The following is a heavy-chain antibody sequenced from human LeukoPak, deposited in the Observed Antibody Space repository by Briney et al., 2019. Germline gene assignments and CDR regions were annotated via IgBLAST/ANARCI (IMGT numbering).Heavy chain of an antibody. J-gene: IGHJ4*02. CDR1: GYIFSSYG. D-gene: IGHD3-22*01. Sequence: ASVKVSCKASGYIFSSYGISWVRQAPGQGLEWMGWISPYNGNTNYAQKLQGRVTMTTDTSTSTAYMELRSLRSDDTAVYYCAKHPSGYYYDHFDYWGQGTLVTVSS. CDR3: AKHPSGYYYDHFDY. CDR2: ISPYNGNT. V-gene: IGHV1-18*01.